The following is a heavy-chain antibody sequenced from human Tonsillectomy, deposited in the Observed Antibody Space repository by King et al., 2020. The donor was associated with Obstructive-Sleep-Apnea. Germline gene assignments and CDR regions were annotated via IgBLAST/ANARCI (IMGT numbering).Heavy chain of an antibody. Sequence: QLQESGPGLVKPSETLSLTCTVSGGSVSSGSYYWSWIRQPPGKGLEWIGYIYYSGSTNYNPSLKSRVTISVDTSKNQFSLKLRSVTAADTAVYYCARTKPRYYDSSGSSTAFDPWGQGTLVTVSS. V-gene: IGHV4-61*01. CDR2: IYYSGST. D-gene: IGHD3-22*01. CDR1: GGSVSSGSYY. J-gene: IGHJ5*02. CDR3: ARTKPRYYDSSGSSTAFDP.